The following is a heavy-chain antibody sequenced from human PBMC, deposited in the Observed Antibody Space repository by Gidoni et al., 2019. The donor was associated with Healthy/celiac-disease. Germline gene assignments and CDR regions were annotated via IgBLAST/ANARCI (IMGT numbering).Heavy chain of an antibody. CDR2: IWYAVSNK. Sequence: QVQLVESGGGVGQPGRSLRLSCAAAGFTFSRHGRHWVRQAPGKGLEWVAVIWYAVSNKYYADSVKGRFTISRDNSKHTLYLQMNSLRAEDTAVYSCARTEPGIAAAGNLRGLDYYYGMDVWGQGTTVTVSS. V-gene: IGHV3-33*01. J-gene: IGHJ6*02. CDR1: GFTFSRHG. D-gene: IGHD6-13*01. CDR3: ARTEPGIAAAGNLRGLDYYYGMDV.